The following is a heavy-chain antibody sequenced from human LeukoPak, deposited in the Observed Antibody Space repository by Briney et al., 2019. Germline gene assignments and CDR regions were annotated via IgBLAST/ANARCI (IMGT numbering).Heavy chain of an antibody. J-gene: IGHJ6*02. D-gene: IGHD6-19*01. CDR3: ARGAPVRGMDV. CDR1: GDYY. Sequence: GDYYMSWIRQPPGKGLEWIGYIYHSGSTYYNPSLKSRVTISVDRSKNQFSLKLSSVTAADTAVYYCARGAPVRGMDVWGQGTTVTVSS. V-gene: IGHV4-30-2*01. CDR2: IYHSGST.